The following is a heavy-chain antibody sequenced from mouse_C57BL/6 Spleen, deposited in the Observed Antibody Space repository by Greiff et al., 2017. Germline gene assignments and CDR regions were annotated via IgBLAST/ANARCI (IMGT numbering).Heavy chain of an antibody. Sequence: QVQLQQPGAELVKPGASVKLSCKASGYTFTSYWMQWVKQRPGQGLEWIGEIDPSDSYPNYNQKFKGKATLTVDTSSSTAYMQLSSLTSEDSAVYYCARTFTTVVAPDAMDYWGQGTSVTVSS. CDR3: ARTFTTVVAPDAMDY. D-gene: IGHD1-1*01. CDR2: IDPSDSYP. J-gene: IGHJ4*01. CDR1: GYTFTSYW. V-gene: IGHV1-50*01.